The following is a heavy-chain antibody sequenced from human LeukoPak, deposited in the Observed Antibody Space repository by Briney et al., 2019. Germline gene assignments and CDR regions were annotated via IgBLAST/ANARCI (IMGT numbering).Heavy chain of an antibody. J-gene: IGHJ4*02. Sequence: SETLSLTCTVSGGSISSSSYYWGWIRQPPGKGLEWIGSIYYSGSTYYNPSLKSRVTISVDTSKNQFSLKLSSVTAADTAVYYCARRGGVGPIAVAAFYFDYWGQGTLVTVSS. CDR1: GGSISSSSYY. V-gene: IGHV4-39*01. D-gene: IGHD6-19*01. CDR2: IYYSGST. CDR3: ARRGGVGPIAVAAFYFDY.